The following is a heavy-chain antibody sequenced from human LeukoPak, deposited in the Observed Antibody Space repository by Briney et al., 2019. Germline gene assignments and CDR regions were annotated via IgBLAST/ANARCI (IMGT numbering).Heavy chain of an antibody. CDR3: ARVWYFDWFPGPYGMDV. CDR1: GGSISSGGYY. D-gene: IGHD3-9*01. J-gene: IGHJ6*02. Sequence: SQTLSLTCTVSGGSISSGGYYWSWIRQPPGKGLEWIGYIYHSGSTYYNPSLKSRVTISVDRSKNQFSLKLSSVTAADTAVYYCARVWYFDWFPGPYGMDVWGQGTTVTVSS. CDR2: IYHSGST. V-gene: IGHV4-30-2*01.